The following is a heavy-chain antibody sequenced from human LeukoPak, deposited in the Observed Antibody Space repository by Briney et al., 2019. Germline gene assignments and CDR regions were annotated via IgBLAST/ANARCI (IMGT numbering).Heavy chain of an antibody. CDR1: GYTFTNYY. CDR2: INPGGRST. J-gene: IGHJ5*02. D-gene: IGHD4-23*01. CDR3: ARDNSVEDTAWWFDP. V-gene: IGHV1-46*01. Sequence: ASVKVSCKASGYTFTNYYIHWVRQAPGQGLEWMGIINPGGRSTSYAQKFQGRVTMTRDMSTSTDYMELSSLRSEDTAVYYCARDNSVEDTAWWFDPWGQGTLVTVSS.